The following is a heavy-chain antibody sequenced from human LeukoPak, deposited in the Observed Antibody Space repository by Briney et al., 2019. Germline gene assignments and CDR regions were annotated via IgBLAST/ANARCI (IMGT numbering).Heavy chain of an antibody. CDR3: AKDQDGSGLYYFVY. D-gene: IGHD6-19*01. J-gene: IGHJ4*02. V-gene: IGHV3-30*18. Sequence: TGGSLRLSCAASGLTFSSYGMHWVRQAPGKGLEGVAVTSYDGSNKYYADSVKGRFTISRDNSKNTLYLQMNSLRAEDTAVYYCAKDQDGSGLYYFVYSGQGTLVTVSS. CDR1: GLTFSSYG. CDR2: TSYDGSNK.